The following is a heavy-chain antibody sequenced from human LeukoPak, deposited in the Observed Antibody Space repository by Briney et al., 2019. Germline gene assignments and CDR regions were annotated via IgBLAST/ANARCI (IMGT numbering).Heavy chain of an antibody. D-gene: IGHD2-2*01. CDR3: ASLEEGYCSSTSCYGDDYYGMDV. Sequence: GASVKVSCKASGYTFTGYYMHWVRQAPGQELEWMGWINPNSGGTNYAQKFQGRVTMTRDTSISTAYMELSSLRSDDTAVYYCASLEEGYCSSTSCYGDDYYGMDVWSQGTTVTVSS. V-gene: IGHV1-2*02. J-gene: IGHJ6*02. CDR2: INPNSGGT. CDR1: GYTFTGYY.